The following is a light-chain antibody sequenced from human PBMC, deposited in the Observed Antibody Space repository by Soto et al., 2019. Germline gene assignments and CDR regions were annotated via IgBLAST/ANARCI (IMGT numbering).Light chain of an antibody. CDR2: ANT. CDR3: QSYYAILSGYV. CDR1: NSNIGAGYD. V-gene: IGLV1-40*01. Sequence: QSVLTQAPSVSGAPGQRVTISCTGSNSNIGAGYDVHWYQHLPRTAPKLLIYANTNRTSGVPARFSGSKSGTSASLAITGLQAEDEADYYCQSYYAILSGYVFGTGTKVTVL. J-gene: IGLJ1*01.